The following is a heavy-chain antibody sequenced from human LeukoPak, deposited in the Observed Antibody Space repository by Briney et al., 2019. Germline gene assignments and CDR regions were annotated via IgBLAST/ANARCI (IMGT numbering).Heavy chain of an antibody. D-gene: IGHD3-22*01. CDR3: ARDPVPYYYDSSGYFDY. V-gene: IGHV3-30-3*01. Sequence: PGGSLRLSCAASGFAFSSYAMHWVRQAPGKGLEWVAVISYDGSNKDYADSVKGRFTISRDNSKNTLYLQMNSLRAEDTAVYYCARDPVPYYYDSSGYFDYWGQGTLVTVSS. CDR1: GFAFSSYA. CDR2: ISYDGSNK. J-gene: IGHJ4*02.